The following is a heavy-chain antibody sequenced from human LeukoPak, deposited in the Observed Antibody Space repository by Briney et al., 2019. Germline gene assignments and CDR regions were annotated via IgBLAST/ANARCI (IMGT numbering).Heavy chain of an antibody. CDR2: IYYSGST. CDR3: ARDGWEYYYGSGSYPGAFDI. V-gene: IGHV4-59*01. CDR1: GGSISSYC. J-gene: IGHJ3*02. Sequence: PSETLSLTCTVSGGSISSYCWSWIRQPPGKGLEWIGYIYYSGSTNYNPSLKSRVTISVDTSKNQFSLKLSSVTAADTAVYYCARDGWEYYYGSGSYPGAFDIWGQGTMVTVSS. D-gene: IGHD3-10*01.